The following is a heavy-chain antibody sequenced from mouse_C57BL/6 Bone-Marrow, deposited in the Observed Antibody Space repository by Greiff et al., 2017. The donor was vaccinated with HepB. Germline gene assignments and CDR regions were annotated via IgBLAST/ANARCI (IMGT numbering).Heavy chain of an antibody. D-gene: IGHD2-5*01. V-gene: IGHV1-7*01. CDR2: INPSSGYT. CDR1: GYTFTSYW. J-gene: IGHJ4*01. Sequence: VMLVESGAELAKPGASVKLSCKASGYTFTSYWMHWVKQRPGQGLEWIGYINPSSGYTKYNQKFKDKATLTADKSSSTAYMQLSSLTYEDSAVYYCARKSDSYYSNFYAMDYWGQGTSVTVSS. CDR3: ARKSDSYYSNFYAMDY.